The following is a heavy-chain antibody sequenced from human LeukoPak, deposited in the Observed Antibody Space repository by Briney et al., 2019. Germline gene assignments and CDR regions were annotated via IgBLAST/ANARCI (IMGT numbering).Heavy chain of an antibody. Sequence: GRSLRLSCAASGFTFSSYAMHWVRQAPGKGLEWVAVISYDGSNKYYADSVKGRFTISRDNSKNTLYLQMNSLRAEDTAVYYCARDVMAYGGNSHDYWGQGTLVTVSS. CDR3: ARDVMAYGGNSHDY. V-gene: IGHV3-30*11. CDR2: ISYDGSNK. CDR1: GFTFSSYA. J-gene: IGHJ4*02. D-gene: IGHD4-23*01.